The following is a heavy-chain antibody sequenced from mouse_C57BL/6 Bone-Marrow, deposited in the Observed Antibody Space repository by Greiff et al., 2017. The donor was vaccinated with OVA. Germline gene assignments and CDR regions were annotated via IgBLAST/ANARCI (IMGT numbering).Heavy chain of an antibody. V-gene: IGHV1-81*01. D-gene: IGHD4-1*01. J-gene: IGHJ1*03. CDR3: ARRELGWYFDV. CDR2: IYPRSGNT. CDR1: GYTFTSYG. Sequence: QVQLQQSGAELARPGASVKLSCKASGYTFTSYGISWVKQRTGQGLEWIGEIYPRSGNTYYNEKFKGKATLTADKSSSTAYMELRSLTSEDAAVYFCARRELGWYFDVWGTGTTVTVSS.